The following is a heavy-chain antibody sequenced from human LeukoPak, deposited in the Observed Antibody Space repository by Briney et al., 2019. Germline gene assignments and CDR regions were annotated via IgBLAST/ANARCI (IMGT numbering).Heavy chain of an antibody. Sequence: GRSLRLSCAAFGFTFSSYGMHWVRQAPGKGLEWVAVIWYDGSNKYYADSVKGRFTISRDNSKNTLYLQMNSLRAEDTAVYYCARDCSSTSCFDYWGQGTLVTVSS. CDR1: GFTFSSYG. CDR3: ARDCSSTSCFDY. CDR2: IWYDGSNK. J-gene: IGHJ4*02. V-gene: IGHV3-33*01. D-gene: IGHD2-2*01.